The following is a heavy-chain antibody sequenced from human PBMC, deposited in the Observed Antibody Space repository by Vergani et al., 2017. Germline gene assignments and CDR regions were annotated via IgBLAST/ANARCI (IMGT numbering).Heavy chain of an antibody. CDR1: GYSFTSYW. CDR3: ARDLLSRAAAAGTGYWFDP. J-gene: IGHJ5*02. CDR2: IYPGDSDT. V-gene: IGHV5-51*01. Sequence: EVQLVQSGAEVKKPGESLKISCKGSGYSFTSYWIGWVRQMPGKGLEWMGIIYPGDSDTRYSPSFQGQVTISADKSISTAYLQWSSLKASDTAMYYCARDLLSRAAAAGTGYWFDPWGQGTLVTVSS. D-gene: IGHD6-13*01.